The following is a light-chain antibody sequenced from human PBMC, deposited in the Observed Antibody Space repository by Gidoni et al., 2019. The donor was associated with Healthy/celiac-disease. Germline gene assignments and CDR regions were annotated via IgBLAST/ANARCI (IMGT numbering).Light chain of an antibody. J-gene: IGKJ2*01. CDR1: QMVSSY. Sequence: ELVLTQSPATLSLSPGERATLSCRASQMVSSYLAWYQQKPGQAPRLLIYDASNRATGIPARFSGSGSGTDFTLTISSLEPEDFAVYYCQQRSNWPPKYTFGQGTKLEIK. CDR2: DAS. CDR3: QQRSNWPPKYT. V-gene: IGKV3-11*01.